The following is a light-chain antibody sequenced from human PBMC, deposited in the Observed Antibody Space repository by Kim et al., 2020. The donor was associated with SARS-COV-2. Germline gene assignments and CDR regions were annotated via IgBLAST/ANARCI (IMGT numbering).Light chain of an antibody. CDR3: QSFDSSLREV. CDR2: GNN. CDR1: TSNIGAGYN. J-gene: IGLJ2*01. Sequence: GQRVTISCTGSTSNIGAGYNVHWYQQLPGTAPKLRIYGNNNRPSGVPDRFSGSNSGPSASLAITGLQAADEADYYCQSFDSSLREVFGGGTQLTVL. V-gene: IGLV1-40*01.